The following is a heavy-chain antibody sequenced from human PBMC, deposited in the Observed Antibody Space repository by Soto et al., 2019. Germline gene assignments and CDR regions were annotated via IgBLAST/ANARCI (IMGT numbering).Heavy chain of an antibody. CDR2: ISGSGDST. CDR3: ARRGSGSYYDY. J-gene: IGHJ4*02. Sequence: EVQLLESGGGLVQPGGSLRLSCGASGFTFSSYAMRWVRQAPGKGLEWVSAISGSGDSTYYADSVKGRFTISRDNSKNTLYLQMNSRRAEDTAVDYCARRGSGSYYDYWGQGTLVTVSS. V-gene: IGHV3-23*01. CDR1: GFTFSSYA. D-gene: IGHD1-26*01.